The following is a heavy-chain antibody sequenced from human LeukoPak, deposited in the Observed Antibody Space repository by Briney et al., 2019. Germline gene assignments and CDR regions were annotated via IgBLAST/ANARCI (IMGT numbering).Heavy chain of an antibody. D-gene: IGHD4-23*01. CDR1: GFTFSHYS. CDR3: ATDYAGNSLWYYYGLGV. V-gene: IGHV3-21*01. J-gene: IGHJ6*02. Sequence: GGSLRLSCAASGFTFSHYSMNWVRQARGKGLEWVSSISSDSRYIYYADSLKGRFTISRDNAKNSLYLQMNSLRAEDTAVYYCATDYAGNSLWYYYGLGVWGQGTTVTVSS. CDR2: ISSDSRYI.